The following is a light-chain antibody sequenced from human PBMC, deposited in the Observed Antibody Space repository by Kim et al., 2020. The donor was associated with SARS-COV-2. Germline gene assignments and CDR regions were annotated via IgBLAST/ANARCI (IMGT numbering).Light chain of an antibody. V-gene: IGKV2-30*01. Sequence: DVVMTQSPLSLPVTLGQPASIYCRSSQSLVYNDGNTYLSWFQQRPGQSPRRLIYQVSNRDSGVPDRFSGSGSGTDFTLKISRVEAEDVGVYYCMQGTHRPPNSFGQGTKLEI. CDR3: MQGTHRPPNS. J-gene: IGKJ2*03. CDR1: QSLVYNDGNTY. CDR2: QVS.